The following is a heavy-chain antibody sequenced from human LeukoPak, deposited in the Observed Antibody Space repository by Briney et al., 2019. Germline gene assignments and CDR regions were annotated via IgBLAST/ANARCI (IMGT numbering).Heavy chain of an antibody. V-gene: IGHV3-23*01. CDR2: ISGSGGST. D-gene: IGHD4-17*01. Sequence: PGGSLRLSCAAPGFTFSSYAMSWVRQAPGKGLEWVSAISGSGGSTYYADSVKGRFTISRDNSKNTLYLQMNSLRAEDTAVYYWALHDYGDYGYWGQGTLVPSPQ. CDR3: ALHDYGDYGY. CDR1: GFTFSSYA. J-gene: IGHJ4*02.